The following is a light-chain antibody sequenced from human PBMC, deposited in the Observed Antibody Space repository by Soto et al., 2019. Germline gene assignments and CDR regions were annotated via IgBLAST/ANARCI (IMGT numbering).Light chain of an antibody. CDR1: QSVSSSY. Sequence: EIVLTQSPGTLSLSPGERATLSCRASQSVSSSYLAWYQQKPGQAPRLLIYGASSRATGIPDRFSGSGSGTDLTVNISRLEPEEFAVYYCQQYGSLWFTFGPGTKVDIK. J-gene: IGKJ3*01. V-gene: IGKV3-20*01. CDR3: QQYGSLWFT. CDR2: GAS.